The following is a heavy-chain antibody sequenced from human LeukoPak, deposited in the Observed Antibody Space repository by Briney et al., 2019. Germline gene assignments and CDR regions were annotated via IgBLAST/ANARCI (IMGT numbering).Heavy chain of an antibody. CDR2: IRYDGSNK. Sequence: GGSLRLSCAASGFTFSSYGMHWVRQAPGKGLEWVAFIRYDGSNKYYADSVKGRFTISRDNSKNTLYLQMNSLRADDTAVYYCAKDKLGIAVDCFDYWGQGTLVTVSS. J-gene: IGHJ4*02. D-gene: IGHD6-19*01. CDR3: AKDKLGIAVDCFDY. CDR1: GFTFSSYG. V-gene: IGHV3-30*02.